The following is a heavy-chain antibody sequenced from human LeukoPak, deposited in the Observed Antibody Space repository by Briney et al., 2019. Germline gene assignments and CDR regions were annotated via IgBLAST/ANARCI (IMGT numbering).Heavy chain of an antibody. J-gene: IGHJ4*02. CDR1: GFTFDNYA. D-gene: IGHD2-2*01. V-gene: IGHV3-9*01. CDR2: MNWNGVNT. Sequence: GGSLRLSCAASGFTFDNYAMHSVRLGLGKGLEWVSGMNWNGVNTDYADYVKGRFTISREKAQNSVYLQMSSLRPEDTALYYCVKADCSSTSCLTDSWGPGTPVIVSS. CDR3: VKADCSSTSCLTDS.